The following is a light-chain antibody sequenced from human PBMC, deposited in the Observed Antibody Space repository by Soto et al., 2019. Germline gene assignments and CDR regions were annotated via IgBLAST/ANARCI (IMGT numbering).Light chain of an antibody. CDR1: QFIPSRY. J-gene: IGKJ4*01. CDR3: QQYGSSPQS. CDR2: GAS. Sequence: EMLLTHSPATLSLSPGERATLSCRAIQFIPSRYLAWYQQKPGQAPRLLIYGASSRATGIPDRFSGSGSGTDFTLTISRLEPEDFAVYYCQQYGSSPQSFGGGTRWIS. V-gene: IGKV3-20*01.